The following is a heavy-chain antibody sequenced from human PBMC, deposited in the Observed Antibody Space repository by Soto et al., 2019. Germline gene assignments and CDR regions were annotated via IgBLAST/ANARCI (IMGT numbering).Heavy chain of an antibody. CDR3: ARDFGSDLSAPGAVFDY. Sequence: QVQLVQSGGEVMQPGASVKVSCKASGYSFTSYGISWVRQAPGQGLEWMGWISPYNGNTKYAQNFQGRVTMTTDTSTYTDYMEMRSLRSDDPAVYYCARDFGSDLSAPGAVFDYWGQGTLVTVSS. V-gene: IGHV1-18*04. CDR1: GYSFTSYG. CDR2: ISPYNGNT. J-gene: IGHJ4*02. D-gene: IGHD3-3*01.